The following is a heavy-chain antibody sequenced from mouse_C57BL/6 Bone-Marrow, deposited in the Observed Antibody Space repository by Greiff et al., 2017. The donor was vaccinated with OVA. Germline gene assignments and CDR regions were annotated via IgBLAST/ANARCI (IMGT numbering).Heavy chain of an antibody. CDR2: INPNNGGT. J-gene: IGHJ2*01. CDR3: ARSGYAGEVDY. D-gene: IGHD2-10*02. CDR1: GYTFTDYY. Sequence: EVQLQQSGPELVKPGASVKISCKASGYTFTDYYMNWVKQSHGKSLEWIGDINPNNGGTSYNQKFKGKATLTVDKSSSTAYMELRSLTSEDSAVYYCARSGYAGEVDYWGQGTTLTVSS. V-gene: IGHV1-26*01.